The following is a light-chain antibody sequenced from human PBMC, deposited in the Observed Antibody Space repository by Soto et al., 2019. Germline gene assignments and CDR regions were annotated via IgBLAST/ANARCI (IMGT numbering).Light chain of an antibody. V-gene: IGKV3-20*01. CDR1: QSLGSSD. CDR3: QQNDTSRT. Sequence: EIVLTQSPGTLSLSPGERATLSCRASQSLGSSDLAWYQHKPGQAPRLLIYGVSNRAKGIPDRFSGSGSGTDFNLTISKLEPEDFAVYYSQQNDTSRTFGQGTKVESK. J-gene: IGKJ1*01. CDR2: GVS.